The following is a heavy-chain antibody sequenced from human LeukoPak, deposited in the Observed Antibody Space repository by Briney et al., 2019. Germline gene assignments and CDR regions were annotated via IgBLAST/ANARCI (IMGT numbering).Heavy chain of an antibody. CDR1: GFTFSSYG. Sequence: GGSLRLSCGASGFTFSSYGMHWVRQAPGKGLEWVAFIRYDGSNKYYADSVKGRFTISRDNSKNTLYLQMNSLRVEDTAVYYCARDDTHSDTSGSFYDAFDIWGQGTMVTVSS. D-gene: IGHD3-22*01. V-gene: IGHV3-30*02. CDR3: ARDDTHSDTSGSFYDAFDI. CDR2: IRYDGSNK. J-gene: IGHJ3*02.